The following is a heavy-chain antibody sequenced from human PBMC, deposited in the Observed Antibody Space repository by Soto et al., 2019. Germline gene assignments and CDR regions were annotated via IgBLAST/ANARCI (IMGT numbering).Heavy chain of an antibody. V-gene: IGHV4-39*01. CDR1: GGSISSSSYY. CDR2: IYYSGST. CDR3: ARHVPLGYYGSGSRWFDP. D-gene: IGHD3-10*01. Sequence: QLQLQESGPGLVKPSETLSLTCTVSGGSISSSSYYWGWIRQPPGKGLESIGSIYYSGSTYYNPSLKSRVTISVDTSKNQFSLKLSSVTAADTAVYYCARHVPLGYYGSGSRWFDPWGQGTLVTVSS. J-gene: IGHJ5*02.